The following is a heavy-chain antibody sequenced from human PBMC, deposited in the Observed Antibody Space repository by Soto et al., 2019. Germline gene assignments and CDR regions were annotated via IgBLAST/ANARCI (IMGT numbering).Heavy chain of an antibody. J-gene: IGHJ4*02. D-gene: IGHD1-1*01. Sequence: QIALKESGPTLVRPTQTLTLTCAFSGFSLSTSGVGVGWIRQPPGKALEWLAVIYWDDRKHYSPSLRSTLTIAQDPSKNQAVLTMNNMEPIVTCTYYCAHKGTEDWPLDYWGQGTLVTVSS. CDR1: GFSLSTSGVG. CDR3: AHKGTEDWPLDY. CDR2: IYWDDRK. V-gene: IGHV2-5*02.